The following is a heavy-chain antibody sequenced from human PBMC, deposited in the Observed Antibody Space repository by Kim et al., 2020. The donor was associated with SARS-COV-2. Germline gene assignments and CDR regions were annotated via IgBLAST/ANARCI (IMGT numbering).Heavy chain of an antibody. CDR2: VSADGTKT. D-gene: IGHD6-25*01. Sequence: GGSLRLSCAASGLTFSAFTTYGMSWVRQAPGKGLQWVSGVSADGTKTSYADSVKGRFTISRDNSRNTVYLHMNSLTAEDTAIYFCANLRNGFWGQGTLLTVSS. CDR1: GLTFSAFTTYG. V-gene: IGHV3-23*01. J-gene: IGHJ4*02. CDR3: ANLRNGF.